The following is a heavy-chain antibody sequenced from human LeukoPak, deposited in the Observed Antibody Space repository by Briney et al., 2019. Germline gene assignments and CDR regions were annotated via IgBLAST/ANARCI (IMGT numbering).Heavy chain of an antibody. CDR2: MNPMSGDT. Sequence: ASAKVSCKTSGYNFPSYDINWVRQAPGQGLEWVGWMNPMSGDTKYAQKFQGRVTLTRNTSISTAYMELSSLGSEDTAMFFCARGIYFSSSDYWGQGTLVTVSS. D-gene: IGHD6-6*01. CDR3: ARGIYFSSSDY. V-gene: IGHV1-8*02. CDR1: GYNFPSYD. J-gene: IGHJ4*02.